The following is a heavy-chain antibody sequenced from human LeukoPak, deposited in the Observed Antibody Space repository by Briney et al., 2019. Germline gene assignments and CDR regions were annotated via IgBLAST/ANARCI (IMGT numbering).Heavy chain of an antibody. V-gene: IGHV1-69*05. Sequence: ASMKVSCKASGGTFSSYAISWVRQAPGQGLEWMGRIIPIFGTANYAQKFQGRVTITTDESTSTAYMELSSLRSEDTAVSYCVPPPHSSGYYSDYWGQGTLVTVSS. CDR3: VPPPHSSGYYSDY. CDR2: IIPIFGTA. CDR1: GGTFSSYA. D-gene: IGHD3-22*01. J-gene: IGHJ4*02.